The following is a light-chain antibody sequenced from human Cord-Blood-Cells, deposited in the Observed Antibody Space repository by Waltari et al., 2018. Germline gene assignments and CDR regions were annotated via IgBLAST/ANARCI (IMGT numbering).Light chain of an antibody. CDR1: SSDVGSYNF. V-gene: IGLV2-23*01. Sequence: QSALTQPAPVSGSPGQSITLSCPGTSSDVGSYNFVSWYQQHPGKAPKLMIYEGSKRPSGVSNRFSGSKSGNTASLTISGLQAEDEADYYCCSYAGSSVFGTGTKVTVL. J-gene: IGLJ1*01. CDR3: CSYAGSSV. CDR2: EGS.